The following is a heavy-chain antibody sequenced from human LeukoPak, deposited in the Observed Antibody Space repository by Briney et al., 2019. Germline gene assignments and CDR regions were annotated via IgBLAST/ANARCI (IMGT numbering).Heavy chain of an antibody. CDR3: ARDIVVVEGAFDY. Sequence: VASVKVSCKASGYTFTSYGISWVRHAPGHGLEWMGWISAYNGNTNYAQKLQGRVTMPTDTSTSTAYMELRSLRSDDTAVYYCARDIVVVEGAFDYWGQGTLVTVSS. J-gene: IGHJ4*02. D-gene: IGHD2-2*01. V-gene: IGHV1-18*01. CDR1: GYTFTSYG. CDR2: ISAYNGNT.